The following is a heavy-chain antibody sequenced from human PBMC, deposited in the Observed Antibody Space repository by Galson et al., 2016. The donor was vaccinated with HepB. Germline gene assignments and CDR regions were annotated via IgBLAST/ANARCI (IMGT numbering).Heavy chain of an antibody. CDR3: ARSYYMSTEGYRPFDS. CDR2: VDPEDGET. J-gene: IGHJ4*02. V-gene: IGHV1-69-2*01. Sequence: VKVSCKVSGYTFSDSYIHWVQQAPGKGLEWMGLVDPEDGETIYAENFQGRVTITADESTNTASMELISLRSEDTAVYFCARSYYMSTEGYRPFDSWSQGTLVTVSS. D-gene: IGHD5-18*01. CDR1: GYTFSDSY.